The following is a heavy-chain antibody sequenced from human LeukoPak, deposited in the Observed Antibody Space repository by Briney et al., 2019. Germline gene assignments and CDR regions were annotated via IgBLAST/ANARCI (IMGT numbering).Heavy chain of an antibody. CDR2: IYYSGST. D-gene: IGHD6-13*01. V-gene: IGHV4-39*01. Sequence: SETLSLTCTVSGGSISSSSYYWGWIRQSPGKGLEWIGSIYYSGSTYYNPSLKSRVTISVDTSKNQFSLKLSSVTAADTAVYYCAPLIAAAGEYYFDYWGQGTLVTVSS. J-gene: IGHJ4*02. CDR3: APLIAAAGEYYFDY. CDR1: GGSISSSSYY.